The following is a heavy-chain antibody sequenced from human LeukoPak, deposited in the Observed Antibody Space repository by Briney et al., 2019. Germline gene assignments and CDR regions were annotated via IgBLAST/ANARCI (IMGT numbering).Heavy chain of an antibody. V-gene: IGHV4-61*02. Sequence: PSQTLSLTCTVSGGSISSGSYYWSWIRQPAGKGLEWIGRIYTSGSTNYNPSFKRRVTISVDTSKNQFSLKLSSVTAADTAVYYCAREYSSSSAYYYYYMDVWGKGTTVTVSS. D-gene: IGHD6-6*01. J-gene: IGHJ6*03. CDR1: GGSISSGSYY. CDR3: AREYSSSSAYYYYYMDV. CDR2: IYTSGST.